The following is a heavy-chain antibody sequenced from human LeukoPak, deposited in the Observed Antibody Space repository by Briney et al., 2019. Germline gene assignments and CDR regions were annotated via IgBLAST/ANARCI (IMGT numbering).Heavy chain of an antibody. CDR3: ARDLYYDYWSAYGWLDP. J-gene: IGHJ5*02. CDR2: IYNSGST. D-gene: IGHD3-3*01. V-gene: IGHV4-59*01. Sequence: SETLSLTCAVYGGSFSGYYWSWIRQPPGKGLEWIGYIYNSGSTNYNPSLKSRVAISVDTSKNQFSLKLSSVTAADTAVYYCARDLYYDYWSAYGWLDPWGQGTLVTVSS. CDR1: GGSFSGYY.